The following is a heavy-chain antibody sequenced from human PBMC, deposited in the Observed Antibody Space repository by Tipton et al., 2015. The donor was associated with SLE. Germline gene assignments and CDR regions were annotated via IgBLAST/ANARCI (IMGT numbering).Heavy chain of an antibody. CDR1: DDSITTDY. D-gene: IGHD6-6*01. Sequence: TLSLTCTVSDDSITTDYWTWIRQPPGKGLEYIGYVSYSGVTNSNPSLQSRVTMSIDASKKQVSLRLSSVTAADTAVYYCARDRLISAAISYFDYWGQGVLVTVSS. CDR2: VSYSGVT. V-gene: IGHV4-59*13. CDR3: ARDRLISAAISYFDY. J-gene: IGHJ4*02.